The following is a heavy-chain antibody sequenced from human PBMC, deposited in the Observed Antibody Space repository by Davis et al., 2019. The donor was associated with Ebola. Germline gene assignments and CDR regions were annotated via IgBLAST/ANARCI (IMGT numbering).Heavy chain of an antibody. CDR2: IYPGDSDT. V-gene: IGHV5-51*01. CDR1: GYTFTRYW. J-gene: IGHJ6*02. D-gene: IGHD2-2*01. Sequence: PGGSLRLSCKASGYTFTRYWIVWVRQMPGKGLEWMGIIYPGDSDTRYSPSFLGQVIFSADKSISTAYLQWSSLKASDTAMYYCARHSPNVAVLVPADYYYYGMDVWGQGTTVTVSS. CDR3: ARHSPNVAVLVPADYYYYGMDV.